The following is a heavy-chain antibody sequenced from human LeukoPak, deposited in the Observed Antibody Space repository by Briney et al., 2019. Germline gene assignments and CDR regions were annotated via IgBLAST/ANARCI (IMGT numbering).Heavy chain of an antibody. D-gene: IGHD3-22*01. J-gene: IGHJ3*02. Sequence: GASLEISCKGSGYIFTSYWIGRVRQLPGKGLEWMGIIYPGDSDTRYSPSFQGQVTISADKSISTAYLQWSSLKASDTAMYYCARLLYYFDSSGYYYAPKAFDIWGQGTMVTVSS. V-gene: IGHV5-51*01. CDR2: IYPGDSDT. CDR3: ARLLYYFDSSGYYYAPKAFDI. CDR1: GYIFTSYW.